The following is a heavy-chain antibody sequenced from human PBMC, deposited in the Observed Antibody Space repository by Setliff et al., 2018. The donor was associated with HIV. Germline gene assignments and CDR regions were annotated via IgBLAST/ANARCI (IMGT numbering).Heavy chain of an antibody. CDR3: ARGFEGYCSGASCHWFDS. D-gene: IGHD2-15*01. Sequence: PSDTLSLTCAVYGGSLTDYDWTWIRQTPAKGLEWIGEISHSGRTNYNPSLKTRLIISRDTSKNQFSLRLSSATVADTAIYYCARGFEGYCSGASCHWFDSWGQGTQVTVSS. J-gene: IGHJ5*01. CDR1: GGSLTDYD. V-gene: IGHV4-34*01. CDR2: ISHSGRT.